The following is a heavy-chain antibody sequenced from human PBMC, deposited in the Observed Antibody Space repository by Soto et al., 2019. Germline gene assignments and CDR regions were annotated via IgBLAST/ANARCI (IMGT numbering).Heavy chain of an antibody. J-gene: IGHJ6*02. CDR2: ISAYNGNT. CDR1: GYTFTSYC. V-gene: IGHV1-18*04. Sequence: AASAKVYCKASGYTFTSYCISWVRQSPGRGLEWMGWISAYNGNTNYAQKLQGRVTMTTDTSTSTAYMELRSLRSDDTAVYYCARVARIAAAGYYYYGMDVWGQGTTVTVSS. CDR3: ARVARIAAAGYYYYGMDV. D-gene: IGHD6-13*01.